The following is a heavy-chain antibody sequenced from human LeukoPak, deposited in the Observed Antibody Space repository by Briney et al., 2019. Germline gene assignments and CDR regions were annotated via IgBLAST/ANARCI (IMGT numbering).Heavy chain of an antibody. CDR2: ISYDGSNK. J-gene: IGHJ4*02. CDR1: GFTFSTYA. CDR3: ATEIVVVVAASLGFDY. D-gene: IGHD2-15*01. Sequence: PGGSLRLSCAASGFTFSTYAMHWVRQAPGKGLEWVAVISYDGSNKYYADSVKGRFTISRDNPKNTLYLQMNSLRTEDTAVYYCATEIVVVVAASLGFDYWGQGTLVTVSS. V-gene: IGHV3-30-3*01.